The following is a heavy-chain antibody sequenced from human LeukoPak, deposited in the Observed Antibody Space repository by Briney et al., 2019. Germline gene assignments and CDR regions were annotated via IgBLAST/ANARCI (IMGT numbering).Heavy chain of an antibody. CDR1: GFTFSSYA. D-gene: IGHD2-15*01. CDR2: ISGSGGST. Sequence: SGGSLRLSCAASGFTFSSYAMSWVRQAPGKGLEWVSAISGSGGSTYYADSVKGRFTISRDNSKNTLYLQMNSLRAEDTAVYYCASWAVAATPYYYYGMDVWGQGTTVTVSS. CDR3: ASWAVAATPYYYYGMDV. V-gene: IGHV3-23*01. J-gene: IGHJ6*02.